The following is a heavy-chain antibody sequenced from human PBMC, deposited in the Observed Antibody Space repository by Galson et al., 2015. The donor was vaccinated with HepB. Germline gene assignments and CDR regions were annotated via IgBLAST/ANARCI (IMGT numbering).Heavy chain of an antibody. CDR2: ISSSSTI. V-gene: IGHV3-48*01. D-gene: IGHD3-22*01. Sequence: SLRLSCAASGFTFSSYSMNWVRQAPGKGLEWVSYISSSSTIYYADSVKGRFTISRDNAKNSLYLQMNSLRAEDTAVYYCARDGLGDTYYYDSSGYYYWGQGTLVTVSS. CDR1: GFTFSSYS. CDR3: ARDGLGDTYYYDSSGYYY. J-gene: IGHJ4*02.